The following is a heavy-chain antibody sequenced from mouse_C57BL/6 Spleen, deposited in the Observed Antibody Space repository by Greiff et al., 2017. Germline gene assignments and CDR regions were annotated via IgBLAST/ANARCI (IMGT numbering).Heavy chain of an antibody. Sequence: VQLQQSGAELARPGASVKLSCKASGYTFTSYGISWVKQRTGQGLEWIGEIYPRSGNTYYNEKFKGKATLTADKSSSTAYMELRSLTSEDSAVYFCAEGSGTHWYFDVWGTGTTVTVSS. CDR1: GYTFTSYG. D-gene: IGHD4-1*01. V-gene: IGHV1-81*01. CDR2: IYPRSGNT. J-gene: IGHJ1*03. CDR3: AEGSGTHWYFDV.